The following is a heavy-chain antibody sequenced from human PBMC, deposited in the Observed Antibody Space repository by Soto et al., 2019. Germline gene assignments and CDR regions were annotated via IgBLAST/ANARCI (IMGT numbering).Heavy chain of an antibody. CDR3: ASHHNNSFVEYDY. Sequence: SETLSLTCTVSGDSIGSTSYYWGWIRQPPGKGLEWIGSIYYSGSTYYSPSLTSRVTISVDTSKNKFSLGLNSVTAADTAVYYCASHHNNSFVEYDYWGQGTLVTVTS. CDR2: IYYSGST. J-gene: IGHJ4*02. CDR1: GDSIGSTSYY. D-gene: IGHD6-13*01. V-gene: IGHV4-39*01.